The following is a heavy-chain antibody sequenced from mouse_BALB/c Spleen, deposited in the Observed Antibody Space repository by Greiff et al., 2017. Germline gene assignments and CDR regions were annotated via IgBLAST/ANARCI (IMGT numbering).Heavy chain of an antibody. CDR3: ARPYGSSWFAY. CDR2: IDTSDSYT. J-gene: IGHJ3*01. CDR1: GYTFTDYW. D-gene: IGHD1-1*01. Sequence: QVQLKQPGAELVMPGASVKMSCKASGYTFTDYWMHWVKQRPGQGLEWIGAIDTSDSYTSYNQKFKGKATLTVDESSSTAYMQLSSLTSEDSAVYYCARPYGSSWFAYWGQGTLVTVSA. V-gene: IGHV1-69*01.